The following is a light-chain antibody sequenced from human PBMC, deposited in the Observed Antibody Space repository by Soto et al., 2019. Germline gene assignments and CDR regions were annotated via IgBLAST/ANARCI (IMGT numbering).Light chain of an antibody. V-gene: IGKV3-15*01. CDR2: GAS. Sequence: EIVMTQSPATLSVSPGERATLSCRASQSVSSNLAWYQQKPGQAPSLLIYGASTRATGIPARFSGSGSGTEFTLTISSLQSEDFAVYYCQQYNNWPLLTFGGGNKVEIK. J-gene: IGKJ4*01. CDR1: QSVSSN. CDR3: QQYNNWPLLT.